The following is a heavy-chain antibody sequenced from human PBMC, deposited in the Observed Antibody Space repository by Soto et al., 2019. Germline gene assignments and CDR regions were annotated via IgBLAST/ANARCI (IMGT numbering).Heavy chain of an antibody. CDR3: ARETDFWSGRRWFDP. CDR1: GGSFSGYY. D-gene: IGHD3-3*01. Sequence: SETLSLTCAVYGGSFSGYYWSWIRQPPGKGLEWIGEINHSGSTNYNPSLKSRVTISVDTSKNQFSLKLSSVTAADTAVYYCARETDFWSGRRWFDPWGQGTLVTVS. J-gene: IGHJ5*02. CDR2: INHSGST. V-gene: IGHV4-34*01.